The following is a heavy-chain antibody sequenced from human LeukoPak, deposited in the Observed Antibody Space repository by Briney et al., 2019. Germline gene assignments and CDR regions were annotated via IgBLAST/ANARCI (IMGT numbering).Heavy chain of an antibody. CDR2: INPNSGGT. J-gene: IGHJ1*01. CDR1: GYTFTGYY. Sequence: ASVKVSCKASGYTFTGYYMHWVRQAPGQGLEWMGWINPNSGGTNYAQKFQGRVTITMHTSISTAYMELSRLRSDDTAVYYCASSGSSWWGYFQHWGQGTLVTVSS. D-gene: IGHD6-13*01. V-gene: IGHV1-2*02. CDR3: ASSGSSWWGYFQH.